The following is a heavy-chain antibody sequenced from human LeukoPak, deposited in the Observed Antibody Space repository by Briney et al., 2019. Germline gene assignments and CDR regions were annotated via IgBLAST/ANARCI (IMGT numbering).Heavy chain of an antibody. CDR1: GFAFNIYQ. J-gene: IGHJ4*02. CDR2: IDRIPSIL. D-gene: IGHD5-12*01. CDR3: ARSAVSGSDSYFDS. V-gene: IGHV3-48*03. Sequence: QPGGSLRLSCEASGFAFNIYQMNWVRQAPGKGLEWVSSIDRIPSILYYADSVRGRFTISRDNAAMYLQMNSPRPDDTAVYYCARSAVSGSDSYFDSWGQGTLVTVSS.